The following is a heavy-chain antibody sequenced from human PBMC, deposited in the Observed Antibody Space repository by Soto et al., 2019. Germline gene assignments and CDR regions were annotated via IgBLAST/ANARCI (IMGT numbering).Heavy chain of an antibody. CDR3: ASTPEAGFSWFDP. CDR2: IYYSGST. Sequence: PSETLSLTCTVSGGSISSGDYYWSWIRQPPGKGLEWIGYIYYSGSTYYNPSLKSRVTISVDTSKNQFSLKLSSVTAADTAVYYCASTPEAGFSWFDPWGQGTLVTVSS. V-gene: IGHV4-30-4*01. D-gene: IGHD6-13*01. J-gene: IGHJ5*02. CDR1: GGSISSGDYY.